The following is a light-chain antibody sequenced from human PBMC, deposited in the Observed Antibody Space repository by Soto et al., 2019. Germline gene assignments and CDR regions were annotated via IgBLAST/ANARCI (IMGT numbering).Light chain of an antibody. V-gene: IGLV2-11*01. J-gene: IGLJ1*01. Sequence: SVLTQPRSVSGSPGQSVAISCTGTSSDVGGYNYVSWYQQHPGKAPKLMIYDVSKRPSGVPDRFSGSKSGNTASLTISGLQAEDEAEYYCCSYAGSYVFGTGTKVTVL. CDR2: DVS. CDR3: CSYAGSYV. CDR1: SSDVGGYNY.